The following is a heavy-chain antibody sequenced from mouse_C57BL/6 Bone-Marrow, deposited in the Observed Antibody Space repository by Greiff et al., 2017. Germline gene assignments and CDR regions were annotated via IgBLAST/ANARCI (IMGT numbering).Heavy chain of an antibody. J-gene: IGHJ3*01. CDR2: IYPSDSET. CDR3: ARGRRFSWFAY. Sequence: VKLQQPGAELVRPGSSVKLSCKASGYTFTSYWMDWVKQRPGQGLEWIGNIYPSDSETHYNQKFKDKATLTVDKSSSTAYMQLSSLTSEDSAVYYCARGRRFSWFAYWGQGTLVTVSA. V-gene: IGHV1-61*01. CDR1: GYTFTSYW.